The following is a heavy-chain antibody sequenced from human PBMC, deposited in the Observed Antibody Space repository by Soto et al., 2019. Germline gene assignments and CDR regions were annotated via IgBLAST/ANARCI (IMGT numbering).Heavy chain of an antibody. Sequence: QVQLVQSGTEEKKPGASVKVSCKASGYTFTSYAMHWVRQAPGQRLELMGWINAGNGNTKSSQKFQDRVTITRDTSASTAYMELSSLRSEDTAVYYCARGTPVWFDPWGQGPLVTVSS. J-gene: IGHJ5*02. D-gene: IGHD3-10*01. V-gene: IGHV1-3*05. CDR1: GYTFTSYA. CDR3: ARGTPVWFDP. CDR2: INAGNGNT.